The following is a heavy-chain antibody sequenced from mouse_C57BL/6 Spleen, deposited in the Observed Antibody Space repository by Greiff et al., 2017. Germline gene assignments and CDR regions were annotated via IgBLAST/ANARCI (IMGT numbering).Heavy chain of an antibody. D-gene: IGHD2-2*01. CDR3: ARGAYGYDVLAY. V-gene: IGHV1-54*01. Sequence: VQLVESGAELVRPGTSVKASCKASGYAFTNYLIEWVKQRPGQGLEWIGVINPGSGGTNYNEKFKGKATLTADKSSSTAYMQLSSLTSEDSAVYFCARGAYGYDVLAYWGQGTLVTVSA. CDR2: INPGSGGT. J-gene: IGHJ3*01. CDR1: GYAFTNYL.